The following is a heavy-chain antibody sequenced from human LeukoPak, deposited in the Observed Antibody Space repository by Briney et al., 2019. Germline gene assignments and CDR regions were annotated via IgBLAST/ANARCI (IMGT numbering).Heavy chain of an antibody. CDR3: AKDSGGYGLLW. J-gene: IGHJ4*02. D-gene: IGHD5-12*01. V-gene: IGHV3-30*02. Sequence: GGSLRLSCAASGFSVSAYGMHWVRQGPGKGLEWVAFIPYDGNNKYYADSVKGRFTISRDNPMNTLYLQMNSLRVEDTSVYYCAKDSGGYGLLWGGQGTLVTVSS. CDR1: GFSVSAYG. CDR2: IPYDGNNK.